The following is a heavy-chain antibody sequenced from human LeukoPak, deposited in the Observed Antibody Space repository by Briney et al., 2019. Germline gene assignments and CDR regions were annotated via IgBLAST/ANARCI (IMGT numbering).Heavy chain of an antibody. J-gene: IGHJ6*02. CDR3: ARDYYDSSGYSGGMDV. CDR2: IYHSGST. D-gene: IGHD3-22*01. Sequence: SETLSLTCTVSGGSISSYYWSWIRQPPGKGLEWIGYIYHSGSTYYNPSLKSRVTISVDRSKNQFSLKLSSVTAADTAVYYCARDYYDSSGYSGGMDVWGQGTTVTVSS. CDR1: GGSISSYY. V-gene: IGHV4-59*12.